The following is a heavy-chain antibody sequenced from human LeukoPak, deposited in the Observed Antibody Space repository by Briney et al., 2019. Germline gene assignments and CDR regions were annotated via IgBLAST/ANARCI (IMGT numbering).Heavy chain of an antibody. V-gene: IGHV4-38-2*02. CDR3: ATLLLWFGELTSWDY. CDR1: GYSISSGYY. CDR2: SYHGGST. J-gene: IGHJ4*02. D-gene: IGHD3-10*01. Sequence: SETLSLTCTVSGYSISSGYYWGWIRPPPGKGLEWIGSSYHGGSTYYNPSLKSRVTLSVDTSKNQFSLNLSSVTAADTAVYYCATLLLWFGELTSWDYWGQGTLVTVSS.